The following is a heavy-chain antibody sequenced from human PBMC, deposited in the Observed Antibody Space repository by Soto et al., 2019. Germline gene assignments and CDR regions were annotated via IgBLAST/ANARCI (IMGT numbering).Heavy chain of an antibody. Sequence: PSETLSLTCNVSGGSIYTYYWNWIRQSPGKGLEWIGYISDGGSANYNPSIKGRVIISVDTSENQSSLKLSSVTTAVTAVYYCTVGGAGHPFDYWGQGTLVTVSS. D-gene: IGHD3-16*01. V-gene: IGHV4-59*01. CDR3: TVGGAGHPFDY. CDR1: GGSIYTYY. CDR2: ISDGGSA. J-gene: IGHJ4*02.